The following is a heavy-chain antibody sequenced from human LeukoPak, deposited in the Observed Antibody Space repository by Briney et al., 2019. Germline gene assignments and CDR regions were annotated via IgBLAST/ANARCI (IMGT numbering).Heavy chain of an antibody. V-gene: IGHV4-4*07. J-gene: IGHJ4*02. CDR3: ASGYSYDNFDY. CDR1: GGSISSYY. CDR2: IYTSGTI. Sequence: SETLSLTCTVSGGSISSYYWSWIRQPAGTALEWIGRIYTSGTITYNPSLKSRVTMSVDTSKNQFTLKLSSVTAADTAVYYCASGYSYDNFDYWGQGTLVTVSS. D-gene: IGHD5-18*01.